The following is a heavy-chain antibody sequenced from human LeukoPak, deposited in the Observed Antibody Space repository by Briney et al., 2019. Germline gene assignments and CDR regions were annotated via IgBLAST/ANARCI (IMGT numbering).Heavy chain of an antibody. V-gene: IGHV3-33*06. J-gene: IGHJ4*02. Sequence: QPGRSLRLSCAASGFIFSSYGMHWVRQAPVKGLEWVAVIWVDGSKKYYADSVKGRFTISRDNSKNTLYLQMNSLRAEDTAVYYCAKDFYGGDAPNDYWGQGTLVTVSS. CDR1: GFIFSSYG. CDR3: AKDFYGGDAPNDY. CDR2: IWVDGSKK. D-gene: IGHD2-21*02.